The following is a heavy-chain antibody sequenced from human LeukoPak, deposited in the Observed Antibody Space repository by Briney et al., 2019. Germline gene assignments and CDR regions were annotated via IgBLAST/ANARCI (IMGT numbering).Heavy chain of an antibody. D-gene: IGHD5-12*01. J-gene: IGHJ5*02. CDR1: GFSFSDYW. Sequence: GGSLRLSCAASGFSFSDYWMSWVRQAPGKGLEWVANINQHGGDKNYLDSMKGRFTIPRDNAKNSVYLQMNSLRAEDTAVDLCYCAKYWECSGYGEGSWGQGTLVTVSS. V-gene: IGHV3-7*05. CDR2: INQHGGDK. CDR3: YCAKYWECSGYGEGS.